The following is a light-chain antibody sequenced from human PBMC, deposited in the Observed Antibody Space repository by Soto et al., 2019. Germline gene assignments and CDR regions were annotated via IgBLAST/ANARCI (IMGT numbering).Light chain of an antibody. CDR3: QQYNNWPRT. Sequence: EIVLTQSPATLSLSPGERATLSCRASQSVSSYLAWYQQKPGQAPRLLIYGASSRATGIPARFSGSGSGTEFTLTISSLQSEDSAIYFCQQYNNWPRTFGQGTKVDIK. V-gene: IGKV3-15*01. CDR2: GAS. CDR1: QSVSSY. J-gene: IGKJ1*01.